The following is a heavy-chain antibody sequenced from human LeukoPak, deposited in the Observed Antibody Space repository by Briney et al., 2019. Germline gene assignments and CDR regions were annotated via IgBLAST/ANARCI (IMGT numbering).Heavy chain of an antibody. Sequence: GASVKVSCKASGYTFTTYAIHWVRQAPGRSLEWMGRINAGNGDAKYSQNFHDRITITRDTSASTVYMELTSLRSEDTAVYYCGKSAPSGSDPWGQGTLVTVSS. V-gene: IGHV1-3*01. CDR1: GYTFTTYA. CDR2: INAGNGDA. CDR3: GKSAPSGSDP. J-gene: IGHJ5*02.